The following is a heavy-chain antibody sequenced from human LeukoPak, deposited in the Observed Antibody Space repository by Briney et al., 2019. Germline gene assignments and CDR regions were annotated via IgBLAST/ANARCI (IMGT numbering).Heavy chain of an antibody. CDR2: MNPNSGNT. CDR3: AREPKLGNYYYYGMDV. J-gene: IGHJ6*02. CDR1: GYTFTSYD. Sequence: ASVRVSCTASGYTFTSYDINWVRQATGHGLEWMGWMNPNSGNTGYAQKFQGRVTMTRNTSISTAYMELSSLRSEDTAVYYCAREPKLGNYYYYGMDVWGQGTTVTVSS. D-gene: IGHD6-6*01. V-gene: IGHV1-8*01.